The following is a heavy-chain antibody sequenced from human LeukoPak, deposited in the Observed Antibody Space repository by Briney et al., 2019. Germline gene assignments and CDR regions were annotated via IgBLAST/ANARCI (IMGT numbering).Heavy chain of an antibody. Sequence: GESLKISCKTSGYRFTDYWIGWVRQMPGKGLEWMGIIYPGDSDTRYNPSFQGQVTISADKSISTAYLQWSSLKASDTAMYYCARPSSSWESDCWGQGTLVTVSS. V-gene: IGHV5-51*01. D-gene: IGHD6-13*01. CDR2: IYPGDSDT. J-gene: IGHJ4*02. CDR3: ARPSSSWESDC. CDR1: GYRFTDYW.